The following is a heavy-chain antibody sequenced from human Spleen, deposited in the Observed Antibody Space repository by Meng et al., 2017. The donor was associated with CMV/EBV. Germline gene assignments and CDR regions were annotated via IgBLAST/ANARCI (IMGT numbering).Heavy chain of an antibody. CDR2: IYYSGSS. CDR1: GDSISGSTFS. Sequence: SETLSLTCTVSGDSISGSTFSWGWIRQSPGKGLEWIGNIYYSGSSYSKASLKSRVTMSVDTSRNQFSLKLNFVTAADTAVYYCARARFDYWGQGTLVTVSS. J-gene: IGHJ4*02. V-gene: IGHV4-39*07. CDR3: ARARFDY.